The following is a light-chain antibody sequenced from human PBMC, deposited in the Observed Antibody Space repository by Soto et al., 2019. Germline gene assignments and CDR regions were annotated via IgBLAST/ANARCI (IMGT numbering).Light chain of an antibody. Sequence: QSVLTQPPSASGSPGQSVTISCTGTSSDVGAYNYVSWYQQHPGKAPKLIIYEVNKWPSGVPDRFSGPKSGNTASLTVSGLQAEDEADYYCSSYAGSNNLGVFGTGTKVTVL. J-gene: IGLJ1*01. V-gene: IGLV2-8*01. CDR2: EVN. CDR1: SSDVGAYNY. CDR3: SSYAGSNNLGV.